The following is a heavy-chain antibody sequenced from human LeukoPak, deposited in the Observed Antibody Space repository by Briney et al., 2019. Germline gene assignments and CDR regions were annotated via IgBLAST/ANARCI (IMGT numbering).Heavy chain of an antibody. D-gene: IGHD3-10*01. J-gene: IGHJ4*02. Sequence: SETLSLTCSVSGGSISSYYWSWIRQPPGKGLEWIGYVDYSGSTVYNPSLESRVTISVDTSKNQFSLKLSSVTAADTAIYYCAKHYMGSSYNRGLDYWGQGTLVTVSS. CDR1: GGSISSYY. CDR2: VDYSGST. V-gene: IGHV4-59*08. CDR3: AKHYMGSSYNRGLDY.